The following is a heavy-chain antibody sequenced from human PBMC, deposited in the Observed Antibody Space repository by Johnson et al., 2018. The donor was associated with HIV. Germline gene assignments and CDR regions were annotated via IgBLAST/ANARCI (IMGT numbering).Heavy chain of an antibody. CDR1: GFTFSSYD. Sequence: VQLVESGGGLVQPGGSLRLSCAASGFTFSSYDMHWVRQATGKGLEWVSAIGTAGDTYYPGSVKGRFTISRENAKNSLYLQMNSLRADDTAIFYCAKGLNSGSYFDDAFDLWGQVTMVTVSS. J-gene: IGHJ3*01. V-gene: IGHV3-13*01. D-gene: IGHD1-26*01. CDR2: IGTAGDT. CDR3: AKGLNSGSYFDDAFDL.